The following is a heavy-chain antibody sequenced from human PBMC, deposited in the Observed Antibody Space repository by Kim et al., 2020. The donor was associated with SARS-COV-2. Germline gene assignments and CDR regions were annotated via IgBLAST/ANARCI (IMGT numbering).Heavy chain of an antibody. J-gene: IGHJ3*02. CDR2: IKSKTDGGTT. Sequence: GGSLRLSCAASGFTFSNAWMSWVRQAPGKGLEWVGRIKSKTDGGTTDYAAPVKGRFTISRDDSKNTLYLQMNSLKTEDTAVYYCTTDITMIVVVNHDAFDIWGQGTMVTVSS. CDR3: TTDITMIVVVNHDAFDI. D-gene: IGHD3-22*01. CDR1: GFTFSNAW. V-gene: IGHV3-15*01.